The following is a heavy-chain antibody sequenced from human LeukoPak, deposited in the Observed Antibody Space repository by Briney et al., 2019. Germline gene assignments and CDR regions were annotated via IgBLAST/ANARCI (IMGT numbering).Heavy chain of an antibody. Sequence: SQTLSLTCTVSGGSISSGGYYWSWIRQPPGNGLEWIGYIYHSGSTYYNPSLKSRVTISVDRSKNQFSLKLSSVTAADTAVYYCARDIWVAGTTNYFDYWGQGTLVTVSS. V-gene: IGHV4-30-2*01. CDR2: IYHSGST. J-gene: IGHJ4*02. CDR1: GGSISSGGYY. D-gene: IGHD6-19*01. CDR3: ARDIWVAGTTNYFDY.